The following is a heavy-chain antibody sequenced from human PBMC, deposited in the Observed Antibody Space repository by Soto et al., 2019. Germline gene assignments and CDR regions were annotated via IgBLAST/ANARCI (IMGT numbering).Heavy chain of an antibody. D-gene: IGHD6-19*01. J-gene: IGHJ4*02. CDR3: ARPYSSGWNPFDY. CDR1: GASISSSSYY. CDR2: VYYSGTT. V-gene: IGHV4-39*01. Sequence: SETLSLTCTVSGASISSSSYYRGWIRQPPGKGLEWIGSVYYSGTTYYNPSLKSRVTISVDTSKSQFSLKLNSVIAADTAVYYCARPYSSGWNPFDYWGQGTLVTVSS.